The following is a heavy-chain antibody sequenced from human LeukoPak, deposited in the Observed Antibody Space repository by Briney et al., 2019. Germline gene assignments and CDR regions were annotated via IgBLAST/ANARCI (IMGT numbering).Heavy chain of an antibody. Sequence: SETLSLTCTVSGGSISSYYWSWIRQPPGKGLEWIGYIYYSGSTYYNPSLKSRVTISVDTSKDQFSLKLSSVTAADTAVYYCARHPRSSGYSSSWLVDYWGQGTLVTVSS. D-gene: IGHD6-13*01. V-gene: IGHV4-59*08. CDR1: GGSISSYY. CDR3: ARHPRSSGYSSSWLVDY. CDR2: IYYSGST. J-gene: IGHJ4*02.